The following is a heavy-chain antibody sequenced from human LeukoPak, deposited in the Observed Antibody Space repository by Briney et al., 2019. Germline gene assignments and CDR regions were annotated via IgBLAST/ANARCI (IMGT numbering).Heavy chain of an antibody. Sequence: SETLSLTCTVSGGSISSSSYYWGWIRQPPGKGLEWIGSIYYSGSTYYNPSLKSRVTISVDTSKNQFSLKLSSVTAADTAVYYCARHSRSGSSWYRDAFDIWGQGTMVTVSS. D-gene: IGHD6-13*01. J-gene: IGHJ3*02. V-gene: IGHV4-39*01. CDR3: ARHSRSGSSWYRDAFDI. CDR2: IYYSGST. CDR1: GGSISSSSYY.